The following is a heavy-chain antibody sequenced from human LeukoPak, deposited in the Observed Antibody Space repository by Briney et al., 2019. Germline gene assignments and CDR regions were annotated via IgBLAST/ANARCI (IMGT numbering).Heavy chain of an antibody. Sequence: ASVKVSCKASGYTFTSYDINWVRQATGQGLEWMGWMNPNSGNTGYAQKFQGRVTITRNTSISTAYMELSSLRSEDTAVYYCARKHDYVWGSYRPWGQGTLVTVSS. CDR2: MNPNSGNT. D-gene: IGHD3-16*02. J-gene: IGHJ5*02. CDR1: GYTFTSYD. V-gene: IGHV1-8*03. CDR3: ARKHDYVWGSYRP.